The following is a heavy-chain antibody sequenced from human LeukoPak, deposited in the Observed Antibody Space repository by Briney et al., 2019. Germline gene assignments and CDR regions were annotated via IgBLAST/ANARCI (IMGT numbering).Heavy chain of an antibody. V-gene: IGHV3-23*01. J-gene: IGHJ4*02. CDR2: ISGSGGST. Sequence: PGGSLRLSCAASGFTFSTYTMNWVRQAPGKGLEWVSAISGSGGSTYYADSVKGRFTISRDNSKNPLYLQMNSLRAEDTAVYYCAKDLSPDYGDTDYDYWGQGTLVTVSS. D-gene: IGHD4-17*01. CDR1: GFTFSTYT. CDR3: AKDLSPDYGDTDYDY.